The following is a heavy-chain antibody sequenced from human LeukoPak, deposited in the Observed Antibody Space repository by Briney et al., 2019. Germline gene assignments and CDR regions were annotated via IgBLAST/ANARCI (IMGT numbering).Heavy chain of an antibody. Sequence: GGSLRLSCAASGFTFSTYAMHWVRQAPGKGLEWVAVISYDGSNKYYADSVKGRFTISRDNSKNTLYLQMNSLRAEDTAVYYCAKDHIAAEYNWFDPWGQGTLVTVSS. CDR2: ISYDGSNK. CDR3: AKDHIAAEYNWFDP. J-gene: IGHJ5*02. V-gene: IGHV3-30*04. CDR1: GFTFSTYA. D-gene: IGHD6-13*01.